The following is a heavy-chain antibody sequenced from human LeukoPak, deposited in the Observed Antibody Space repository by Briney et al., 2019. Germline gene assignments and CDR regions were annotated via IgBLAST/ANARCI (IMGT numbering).Heavy chain of an antibody. V-gene: IGHV3-30*01. Sequence: PGRPLRLSCAASGFTFSSYAMHWVRQAPGKGLEWVAVISYDGSNKYYADSVKGRFTISRDNSKNTLYLQMNSLRAEDTAVYYCAREGGSSWPFDYWGLGTLVTVSS. D-gene: IGHD6-13*01. CDR2: ISYDGSNK. J-gene: IGHJ4*02. CDR3: AREGGSSWPFDY. CDR1: GFTFSSYA.